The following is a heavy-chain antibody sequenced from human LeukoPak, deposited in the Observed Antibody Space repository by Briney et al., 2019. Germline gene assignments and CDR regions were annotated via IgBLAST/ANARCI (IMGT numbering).Heavy chain of an antibody. V-gene: IGHV1-69*05. D-gene: IGHD3-22*01. J-gene: IGHJ4*02. CDR3: ARDQNPDYDSRGYCDY. Sequence: SVKVSCKASGGTFSSYAISWVRQAPGQGLQWMGGIIPIFGTANYAQKFQGRVTITTDESTSTAYMELSSLRSEDTAVYYCARDQNPDYDSRGYCDYWGQGTLVTVSS. CDR2: IIPIFGTA. CDR1: GGTFSSYA.